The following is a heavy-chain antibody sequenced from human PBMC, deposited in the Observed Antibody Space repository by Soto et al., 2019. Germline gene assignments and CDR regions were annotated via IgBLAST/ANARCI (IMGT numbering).Heavy chain of an antibody. CDR3: ARSGGSGWGANWYFDL. V-gene: IGHV1-69*02. D-gene: IGHD6-19*01. Sequence: QVQLVQSGAEVKKPGSSVKVSCKASGGTFSSYTISWVRQAPGQGLEWMGRIIPILGIANYAQEFQGRVTITADKSTSTVYMELSSLRSEDKAVYYCARSGGSGWGANWYFDLWGRGTLVTVSS. J-gene: IGHJ2*01. CDR1: GGTFSSYT. CDR2: IIPILGIA.